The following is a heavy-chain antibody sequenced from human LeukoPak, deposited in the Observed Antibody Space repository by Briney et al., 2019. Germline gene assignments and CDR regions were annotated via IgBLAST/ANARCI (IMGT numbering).Heavy chain of an antibody. V-gene: IGHV4-4*09. CDR3: ARLKVTGFGY. CDR1: GRPISRYH. CDR2: IYTSGST. Sequence: SDTLSLTCTVSGRPISRYHWSWIRQPPGKGLEWIGYIYTSGSTNHHPPLKSGVTISVDTSKNQFSLKLSTVTAADTAVYYCARLKVTGFGYWGQGTLVTVSS. J-gene: IGHJ4*02. D-gene: IGHD1-1*01.